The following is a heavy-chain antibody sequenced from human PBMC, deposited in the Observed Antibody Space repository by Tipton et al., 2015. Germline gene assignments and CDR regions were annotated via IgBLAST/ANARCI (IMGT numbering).Heavy chain of an antibody. CDR1: EYIFPMYW. D-gene: IGHD2-2*02. Sequence: QSGPEVKKPGESLTISCKGSEYIFPMYWIAWVRQMPGKGLEWMGIIYPADSDTRYSPSFQGQVTISADNSINTAYLQWSSLKASDTAIYYCARPSDTLSPYAFDIWGQGTLVTVSS. CDR2: IYPADSDT. CDR3: ARPSDTLSPYAFDI. V-gene: IGHV5-51*01. J-gene: IGHJ3*02.